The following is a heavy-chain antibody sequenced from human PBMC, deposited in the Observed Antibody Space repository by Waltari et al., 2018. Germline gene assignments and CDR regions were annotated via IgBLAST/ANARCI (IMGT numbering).Heavy chain of an antibody. CDR3: ARAPRDDAFDI. CDR1: GYSISSGYY. J-gene: IGHJ3*02. V-gene: IGHV4-38-2*01. CDR2: IYHSGST. Sequence: QVQLQESGPGLVKPSETLSLTCAVSGYSISSGYYWGWIRQPPGKGLEWIGSIYHSGSTYYNPSRKSRVTISVDTSKNQFSLKLSSVTAADPAVYYCARAPRDDAFDIWGQGTMVTVSS.